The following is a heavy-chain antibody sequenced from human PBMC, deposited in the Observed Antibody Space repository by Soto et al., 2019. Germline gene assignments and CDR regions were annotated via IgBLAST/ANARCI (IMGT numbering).Heavy chain of an antibody. Sequence: QVQLQESGPGLVKPSQTLSLTCTVSGGSISSGGYYWSWIRQHPVKGLEWIGYIYYSGSTYYNPSLKSRVTISVDTSKNQFSLKLSSVTAADTAVYYCARDRPFNGDPTFDYWGQGTLVTVSS. V-gene: IGHV4-31*03. CDR3: ARDRPFNGDPTFDY. J-gene: IGHJ4*02. D-gene: IGHD4-17*01. CDR2: IYYSGST. CDR1: GGSISSGGYY.